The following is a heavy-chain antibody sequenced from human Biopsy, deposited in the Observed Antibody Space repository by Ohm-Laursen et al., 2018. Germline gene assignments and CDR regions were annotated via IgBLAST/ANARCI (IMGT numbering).Heavy chain of an antibody. D-gene: IGHD2-21*02. J-gene: IGHJ4*02. CDR2: FDPEEGQR. CDR3: AADSENCGGDCYIY. V-gene: IGHV1-24*01. Sequence: APVKVSCKVSGDRFTEFSIHWVRQAPGKGLEWMGGFDPEEGQRTYAQKFQGRLTMTEDTSADTAYMELRGLRSEDAAVYYCAADSENCGGDCYIYWGQGTQVTVSS. CDR1: GDRFTEFS.